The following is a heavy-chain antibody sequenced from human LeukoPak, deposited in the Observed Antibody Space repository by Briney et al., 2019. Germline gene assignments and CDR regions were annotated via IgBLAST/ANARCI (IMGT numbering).Heavy chain of an antibody. CDR3: AREGNGVVFDY. D-gene: IGHD3-3*01. CDR2: ISYDGSNK. J-gene: IGHJ4*02. CDR1: GFTFSSYA. Sequence: GGSLRLSCAASGFTFSSYAMHWVRQAPGKGLEWVAVISYDGSNKYYADSVKGRFTISRDNSKNTLYLQMNSLRAEDTAVYYCAREGNGVVFDYWGQGTLVTVSS. V-gene: IGHV3-30-3*01.